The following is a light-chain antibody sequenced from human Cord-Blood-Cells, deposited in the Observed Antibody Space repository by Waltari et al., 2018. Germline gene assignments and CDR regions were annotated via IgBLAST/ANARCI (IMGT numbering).Light chain of an antibody. CDR1: SSNIGSNT. J-gene: IGLJ1*01. V-gene: IGLV1-44*01. CDR3: AAWDDSLNGYV. CDR2: SNN. Sequence: QSVLTQPPSASGTPGQRVTISCSGSSSNIGSNTVNWYQQLPGTAPKLLIYSNNRRRSGVPDRFSSSKSGTSASLAISGHQSEDEADYYGAAWDDSLNGYVCGTGAKVTVL.